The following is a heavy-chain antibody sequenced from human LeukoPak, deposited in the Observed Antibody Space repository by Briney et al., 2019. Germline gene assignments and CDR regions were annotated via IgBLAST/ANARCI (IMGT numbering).Heavy chain of an antibody. CDR3: AAPGDRRELPSH. D-gene: IGHD1-26*01. CDR2: IYSGGST. CDR1: GFTVSSNY. J-gene: IGHJ4*02. Sequence: PGGSLRLSCAASGFTVSSNYMSWVRQAPGKGLEWVSVIYSGGSTYYADSVKGRFTMSRDNSKNTLYLQMNSLRAEDTAVYYCAAPGDRRELPSHWGQGTLVTVSS. V-gene: IGHV3-66*01.